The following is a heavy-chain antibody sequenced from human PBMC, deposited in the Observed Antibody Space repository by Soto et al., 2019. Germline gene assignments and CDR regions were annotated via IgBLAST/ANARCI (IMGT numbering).Heavy chain of an antibody. CDR1: GYTFTSYD. CDR3: ARGSWYCSGGSCYRSGAFDI. Sequence: SVKVSCKASGYTFTSYDINWVRQATGQGLEWMGWMNPNSGNTGYAQKFQGRVTMTRNTSISTAYMELSSLRSEDTAVYYCARGSWYCSGGSCYRSGAFDIWGQGTMVTVSS. V-gene: IGHV1-8*01. J-gene: IGHJ3*02. D-gene: IGHD2-15*01. CDR2: MNPNSGNT.